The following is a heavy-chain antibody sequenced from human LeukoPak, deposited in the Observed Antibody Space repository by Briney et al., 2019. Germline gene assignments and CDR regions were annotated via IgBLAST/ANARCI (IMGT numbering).Heavy chain of an antibody. CDR1: GATFSSYA. CDR2: ISGSGGST. Sequence: GGSLRLSCAVSGATFSSYAMSWVRQAPGKGLEWVSAISGSGGSTYYADSVKGRFTISKDNSKNTLYLQMNSLRAEDTAVYYCAKRGYYHYYMDVWGEGTTVTVSS. V-gene: IGHV3-23*01. J-gene: IGHJ6*03. CDR3: AKRGYYHYYMDV.